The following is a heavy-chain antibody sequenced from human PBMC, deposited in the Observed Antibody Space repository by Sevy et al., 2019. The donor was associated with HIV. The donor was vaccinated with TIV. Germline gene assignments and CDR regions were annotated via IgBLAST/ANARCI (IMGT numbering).Heavy chain of an antibody. Sequence: GGSLRLSCAASGFTFSSHDMTWVRQAPGKGLEWVSGISGVGGSKWYADSVKGRFAISRDNSKNTLYLQMNTLRTEDTAMYYCARDLRSNFFYAFDIWGQGTMVTVSS. CDR2: ISGVGGSK. CDR1: GFTFSSHD. J-gene: IGHJ3*02. D-gene: IGHD3-3*01. V-gene: IGHV3-23*01. CDR3: ARDLRSNFFYAFDI.